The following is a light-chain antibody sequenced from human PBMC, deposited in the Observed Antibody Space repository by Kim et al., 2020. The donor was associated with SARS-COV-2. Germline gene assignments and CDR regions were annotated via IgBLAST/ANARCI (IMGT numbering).Light chain of an antibody. J-gene: IGLJ2*01. Sequence: PGETVTLSSGSCTGAGISGHYPFWYQQKTRQAPRTLIYYTTHRHSWTPARFSGSLLGGKAALTLSGAQPEDEAEYFCFLFYSATGIFGGGTKLTVL. V-gene: IGLV7-46*01. CDR1: TGAGISGHY. CDR3: FLFYSATGI. CDR2: YTT.